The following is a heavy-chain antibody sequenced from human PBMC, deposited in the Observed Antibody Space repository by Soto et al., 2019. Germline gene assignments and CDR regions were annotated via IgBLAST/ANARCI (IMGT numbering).Heavy chain of an antibody. CDR1: GGTFSTFA. D-gene: IGHD1-7*01. CDR3: AREPSKGDNWKYVGWFDP. CDR2: IIPVFAKA. J-gene: IGHJ5*02. Sequence: QVQLMQSGAEVKKSGSSVKVSCKASGGTFSTFAVTWVRQAPGQGLEWRGGIIPVFAKATYARKFQGRLTITADRSTTTAFMELSGLRSEDTAVYYCAREPSKGDNWKYVGWFDPWGHVPLVTVSS. V-gene: IGHV1-69*06.